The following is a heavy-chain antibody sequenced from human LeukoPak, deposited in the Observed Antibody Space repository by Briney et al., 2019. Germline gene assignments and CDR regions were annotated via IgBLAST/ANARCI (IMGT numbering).Heavy chain of an antibody. D-gene: IGHD3-3*01. J-gene: IGHJ4*02. CDR3: ARDGGGDFWSGYYTSFFDY. Sequence: GRSLRLSCAASGFTFSSYAMHWVRQAPGKGLEWVAVISYDGSNKYYADSVKGRFTISRDNSKNTLYLQMNSLRAEDTAVYYCARDGGGDFWSGYYTSFFDYWGQGTLVTVSS. CDR2: ISYDGSNK. V-gene: IGHV3-30-3*01. CDR1: GFTFSSYA.